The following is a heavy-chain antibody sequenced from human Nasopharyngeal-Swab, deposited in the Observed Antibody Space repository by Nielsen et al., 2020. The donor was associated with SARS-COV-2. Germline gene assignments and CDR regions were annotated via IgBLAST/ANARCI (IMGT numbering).Heavy chain of an antibody. CDR1: GFTINTYW. V-gene: IGHV3-74*01. Sequence: GESLKISCAASGFTINTYWMFWVRQAPGKGLAWVSHIDVDGSTTNYADSVQGRFTISRDNAKNTLSLQMNSLRDEDSAMYYCTRGGYTHSMDVWGQGTTVTVSS. J-gene: IGHJ6*02. CDR3: TRGGYTHSMDV. CDR2: IDVDGSTT. D-gene: IGHD5-18*01.